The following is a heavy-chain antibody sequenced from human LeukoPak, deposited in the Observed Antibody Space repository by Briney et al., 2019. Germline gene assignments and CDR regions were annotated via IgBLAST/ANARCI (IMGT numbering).Heavy chain of an antibody. CDR3: ARLGTDGGRYGDRRRYFDY. V-gene: IGHV4-39*01. CDR1: GGSISSSSYY. D-gene: IGHD4-17*01. Sequence: SETLSLTCTVSGGSISSSSYYWGWIRQPPGKGLEWIGSIYYSGSTYYNPSLKSRVTISVDTPKNQFSLKLSSVTAADTAVYYCARLGTDGGRYGDRRRYFDYWGQGTLVTVSS. CDR2: IYYSGST. J-gene: IGHJ4*02.